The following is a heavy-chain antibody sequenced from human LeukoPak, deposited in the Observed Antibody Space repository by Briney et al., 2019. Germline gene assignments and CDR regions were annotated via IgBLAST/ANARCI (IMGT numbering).Heavy chain of an antibody. Sequence: HSGGSLRLSCAASGFTFSSYSMNWVRQAPGKGLEWVSYISSSSSTIYYADSVKGRFTISRDNAKNSLYLQMNSLRAEDTAVYYRARDGEQLWLRDFDYWGQGTLVTVSS. D-gene: IGHD5-18*01. CDR1: GFTFSSYS. V-gene: IGHV3-48*01. CDR3: ARDGEQLWLRDFDY. CDR2: ISSSSSTI. J-gene: IGHJ4*02.